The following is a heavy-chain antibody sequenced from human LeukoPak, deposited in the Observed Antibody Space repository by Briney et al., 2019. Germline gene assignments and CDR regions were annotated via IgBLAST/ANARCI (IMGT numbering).Heavy chain of an antibody. CDR3: ARLPRYDFWS. CDR1: GFTVSSNY. Sequence: PGGSLRLSCAASGFTVSSNYMSWVRQPPGKGLEWIGSIYYSGTTNYNPSLKSRVTISVDTSKKQFSLKLRSVTAADTAVYYCARLPRYDFWSWGQGTLVTVSS. CDR2: IYYSGTT. D-gene: IGHD3-3*01. V-gene: IGHV4-39*01. J-gene: IGHJ4*02.